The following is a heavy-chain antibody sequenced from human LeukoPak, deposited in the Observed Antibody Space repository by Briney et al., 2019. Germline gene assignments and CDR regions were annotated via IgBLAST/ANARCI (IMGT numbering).Heavy chain of an antibody. V-gene: IGHV3-21*01. CDR3: ARDSSPYYDSSGLTP. CDR2: ISSSSSYI. Sequence: GGSLRLSCAASGFTFSSYSMNWVRQAPGKVLEWVSSISSSSSYIYYADSVKGRFTISRDNAKNSLYLQMNSLRAEDTAVYYCARDSSPYYDSSGLTPWGQGTLVTVSS. J-gene: IGHJ5*02. D-gene: IGHD3-22*01. CDR1: GFTFSSYS.